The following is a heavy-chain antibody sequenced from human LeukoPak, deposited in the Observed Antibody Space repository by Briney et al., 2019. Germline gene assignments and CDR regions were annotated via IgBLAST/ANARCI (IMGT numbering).Heavy chain of an antibody. D-gene: IGHD6-13*01. Sequence: GGSLRLSCTASGFTFGDYVMSWVRQAPGKGLEWVGFIRSKAYGGTTDYAAPVKGRFTISRDDSKNTLYLQMNSLKTEDTAVYYCTTAGIAAAGDVSYYMDVWGKGTTVTVSS. CDR1: GFTFGDYV. J-gene: IGHJ6*03. V-gene: IGHV3-49*04. CDR3: TTAGIAAAGDVSYYMDV. CDR2: IRSKAYGGTT.